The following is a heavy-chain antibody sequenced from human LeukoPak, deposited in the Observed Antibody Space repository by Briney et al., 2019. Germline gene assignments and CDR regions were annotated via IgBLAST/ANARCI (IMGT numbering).Heavy chain of an antibody. CDR1: GYSISSGYY. CDR2: IYHSGGT. V-gene: IGHV4-38-2*02. CDR3: ARGFDGSGSYPFDY. Sequence: SETLSLTCTVSGYSISSGYYWGWIRQPPGKRLEWIGSIYHSGGTYYSPSLKSRVTISVDTSKNQFSLKLSSVTAADTAVYYCARGFDGSGSYPFDYWGQGTLVTVSS. D-gene: IGHD3-10*01. J-gene: IGHJ4*02.